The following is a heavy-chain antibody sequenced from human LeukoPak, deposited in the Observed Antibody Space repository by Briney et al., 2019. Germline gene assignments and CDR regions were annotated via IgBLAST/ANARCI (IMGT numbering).Heavy chain of an antibody. CDR2: LYGGGNT. J-gene: IGHJ4*02. V-gene: IGHV3-66*04. D-gene: IGHD4-17*01. CDR3: ARQRGTTVTTYQVN. CDR1: GLSFSGSA. Sequence: GGSLRLSCAASGLSFSGSAMHWVRQAPGRGLEWVSILYGGGNTYYGGSVKDRFTISRDNSKNRLYVQMNGLKAEDRAVYYCARQRGTTVTTYQVNWGQGTLVTVSS.